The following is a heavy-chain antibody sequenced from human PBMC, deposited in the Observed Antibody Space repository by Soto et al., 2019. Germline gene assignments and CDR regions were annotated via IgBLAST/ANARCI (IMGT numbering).Heavy chain of an antibody. J-gene: IGHJ3*02. D-gene: IGHD3-10*01. CDR1: GFTFDDYA. Sequence: GGSLRLSCAASGFTFDDYAMHWVRQAPGKGLEWVSLISWDGGSTYYADSVKGRFTISRDNSKNSLYLQMNSLRAEDTAVYYCAKVWGSGSYYDAFDIWGQGTMVTVSS. CDR2: ISWDGGST. V-gene: IGHV3-43D*03. CDR3: AKVWGSGSYYDAFDI.